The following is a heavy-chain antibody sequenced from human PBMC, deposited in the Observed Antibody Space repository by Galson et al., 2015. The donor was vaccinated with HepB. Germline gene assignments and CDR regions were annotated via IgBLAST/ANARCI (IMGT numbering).Heavy chain of an antibody. V-gene: IGHV3-64*01. CDR1: GFTFSSYA. D-gene: IGHD1-26*01. CDR3: ARGISGSYYDAFDY. Sequence: SLRLSCAASGFTFSSYAMHWVRQAPGKGLEYVSAISSNGGSTYYANSVKGRFTISRDDSKNTLYLQMGSLRAEDMAVYYCARGISGSYYDAFDYWAREPWSPPPQ. J-gene: IGHJ4*02. CDR2: ISSNGGST.